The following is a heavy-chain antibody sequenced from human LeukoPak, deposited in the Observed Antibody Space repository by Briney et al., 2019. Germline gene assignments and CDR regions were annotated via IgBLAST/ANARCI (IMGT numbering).Heavy chain of an antibody. J-gene: IGHJ4*02. CDR2: ISGGGGST. D-gene: IGHD3-22*01. CDR1: GFTFSSYA. CDR3: AKILYYDSSGRPEPSFDY. Sequence: PGGSLRLSCAASGFTFSSYAMSWVRQAPGKGLEWVSAISGGGGSTYYADSVKGRFTISRDNSKNTLYLQMNSLRAEDTAVYYCAKILYYDSSGRPEPSFDYWGQGTLVTVSS. V-gene: IGHV3-23*01.